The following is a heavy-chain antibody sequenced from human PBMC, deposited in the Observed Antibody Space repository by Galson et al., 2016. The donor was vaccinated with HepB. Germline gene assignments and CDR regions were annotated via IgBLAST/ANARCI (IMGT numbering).Heavy chain of an antibody. D-gene: IGHD3-3*01. Sequence: SETLSLTCTVSGDSISSYFRSWIRQPPGKGLEWIGYIFYSGTTNYNPSLKSRVTIAADTSKNQLSLRLTSVTAADTAVYYCARDGVGIRTGAFDMWGQGALVTVS. V-gene: IGHV4-59*12. CDR3: ARDGVGIRTGAFDM. CDR1: GDSISSYF. CDR2: IFYSGTT. J-gene: IGHJ3*02.